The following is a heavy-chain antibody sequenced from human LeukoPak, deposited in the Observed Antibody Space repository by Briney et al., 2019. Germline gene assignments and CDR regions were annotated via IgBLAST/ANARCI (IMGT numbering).Heavy chain of an antibody. CDR1: GVSISSGGYC. Sequence: SETLSLTCTVSGVSISSGGYCWSWIRQHPGKGLEWIGYIYYSGSTYYNPSLKSRVTISVDTSKNQFSLKLSSVTAADTAVYYCARTQGENYYYYGMDVWGQGTTVTVSS. CDR2: IYYSGST. J-gene: IGHJ6*02. V-gene: IGHV4-31*03. CDR3: ARTQGENYYYYGMDV.